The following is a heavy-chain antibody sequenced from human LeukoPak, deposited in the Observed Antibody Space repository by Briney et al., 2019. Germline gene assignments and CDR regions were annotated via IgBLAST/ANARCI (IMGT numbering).Heavy chain of an antibody. CDR1: RFTFSNYV. Sequence: GGSLRLSCAASRFTFSNYVMHWVRQAPGKGLEWVAVISYDGSDKYYADSVKGRFTISRDNSKNTLYLQMNSLRAEDTAVYYCAKVKRPTVTTGYYYHYMDVWGKGTTVTISS. CDR3: AKVKRPTVTTGYYYHYMDV. D-gene: IGHD4-17*01. J-gene: IGHJ6*03. CDR2: ISYDGSDK. V-gene: IGHV3-30*18.